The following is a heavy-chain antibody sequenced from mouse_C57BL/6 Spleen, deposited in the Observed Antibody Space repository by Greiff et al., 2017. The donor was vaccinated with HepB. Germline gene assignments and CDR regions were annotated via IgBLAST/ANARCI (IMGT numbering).Heavy chain of an antibody. CDR1: GYTFTDYE. CDR2: IDPETGGT. D-gene: IGHD1-1*01. J-gene: IGHJ3*01. V-gene: IGHV1-15*01. CDR3: TRIGGYYGSSYWFAY. Sequence: QVQLQQSGAELVRPGASVTLSCKASGYTFTDYEMHWVKQTPVHGLEWIGAIDPETGGTAYNQKFKGKAILTADKSSSTAYMELRSLTSEDSAVYYCTRIGGYYGSSYWFAYWGQGTLVTVSA.